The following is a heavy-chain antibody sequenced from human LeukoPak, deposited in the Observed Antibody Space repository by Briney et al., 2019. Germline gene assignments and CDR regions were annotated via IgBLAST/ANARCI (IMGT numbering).Heavy chain of an antibody. V-gene: IGHV3-9*01. J-gene: IGHJ6*02. Sequence: PGGSLRLSCAASGFSFDDYAMHWVRQAPGKGLEWVSGISWNSGSIGYADSVKGRFTISRDNANNSLYLQMNSLRPEVTALYYCAKDLGFTYGMNYYYYGINVWGQGTTVTVSS. CDR2: ISWNSGSI. CDR3: AKDLGFTYGMNYYYYGINV. CDR1: GFSFDDYA. D-gene: IGHD3-10*01.